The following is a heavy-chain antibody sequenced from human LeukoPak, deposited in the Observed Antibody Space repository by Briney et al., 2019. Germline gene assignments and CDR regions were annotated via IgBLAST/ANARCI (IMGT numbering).Heavy chain of an antibody. V-gene: IGHV3-7*01. J-gene: IGHJ4*02. CDR1: GFTFSSYW. CDR3: ARGARIPLSYYYDSSGPTYFDY. CDR2: IKQDGSEK. D-gene: IGHD3-22*01. Sequence: GGSLRLSCAASGFTFSSYWMSWVRQAPGKGLEWVANIKQDGSEKYYVDSVKGRFTISRDNAKNSLYLQMNSLRAEDTAVYYCARGARIPLSYYYDSSGPTYFDYWGQGTLVTVSS.